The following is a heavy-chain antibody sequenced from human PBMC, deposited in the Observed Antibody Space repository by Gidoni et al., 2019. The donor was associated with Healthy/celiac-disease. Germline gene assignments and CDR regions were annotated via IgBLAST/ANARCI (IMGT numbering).Heavy chain of an antibody. D-gene: IGHD6-6*01. V-gene: IGHV4-31*03. CDR3: ARDGYSSSGLFDY. CDR2: IDYSGST. CDR1: GGSISSGGYY. J-gene: IGHJ4*02. Sequence: QVQLQESGPGLVKPSQTLSLTCTVSGGSISSGGYYWRWIRQHPGKGLEWIGYIDYSGSTYYNPSLKSRVTISVDTSKNQFSLKLSSVTAADTAVYYCARDGYSSSGLFDYWGQGTLVTVSS.